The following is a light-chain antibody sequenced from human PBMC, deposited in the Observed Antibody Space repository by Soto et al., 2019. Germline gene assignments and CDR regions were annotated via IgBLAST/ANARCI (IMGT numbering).Light chain of an antibody. Sequence: QSVLTQPASVSGSPGQSITISCTGSNSDIGRYDHVSWYQHHPGRAPKLLISEVTKRPSGISDRFSGSKSGYTASLTISGLQADDEADYYCNSHTSGDFRVFGTGTKVTVL. V-gene: IGLV2-14*01. CDR2: EVT. CDR1: NSDIGRYDH. CDR3: NSHTSGDFRV. J-gene: IGLJ1*01.